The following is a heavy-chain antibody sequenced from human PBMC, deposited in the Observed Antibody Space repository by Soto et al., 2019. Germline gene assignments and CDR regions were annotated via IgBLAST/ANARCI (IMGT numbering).Heavy chain of an antibody. Sequence: QVQLQESGPGLVKPSQTLSLTCAVSGASISSGGAYYWSWIRQSPGKGLEWIGYIHYSGSTYYNPSLKSRVTISVDTSKNQFSLKLSSVTAADTAVYYCARINEERRTDYYYYYGMDVWGQGTTVTVSS. CDR3: ARINEERRTDYYYYYGMDV. J-gene: IGHJ6*02. V-gene: IGHV4-31*11. D-gene: IGHD1-1*01. CDR2: IHYSGST. CDR1: GASISSGGAYY.